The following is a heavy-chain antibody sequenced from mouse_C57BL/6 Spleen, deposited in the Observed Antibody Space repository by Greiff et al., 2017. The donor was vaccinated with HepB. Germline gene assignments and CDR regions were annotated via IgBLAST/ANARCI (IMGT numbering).Heavy chain of an antibody. Sequence: DVKLVESVAELVRPGASVKLSCTASGFNIKNTYMHWVKQRPEQGLEWIGRIDPANGNTKYAPKFQGKATITADTSSNTAYLQLSSLTSEDTAIYYCAHDGYYPAWFAYWGQGTLVTVSA. J-gene: IGHJ3*01. CDR3: AHDGYYPAWFAY. CDR2: IDPANGNT. D-gene: IGHD2-3*01. CDR1: GFNIKNTY. V-gene: IGHV14-3*01.